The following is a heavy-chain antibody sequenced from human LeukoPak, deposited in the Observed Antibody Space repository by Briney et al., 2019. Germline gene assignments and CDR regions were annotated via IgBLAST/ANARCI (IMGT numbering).Heavy chain of an antibody. D-gene: IGHD6-6*01. CDR1: GYTFTSYD. CDR3: ARGPGTFGGQLVT. J-gene: IGHJ5*02. V-gene: IGHV1-8*03. Sequence: ASVKVSCKASGYTFTSYDINWVRQATGQGLEWMGWMSPNSGNTGYAQKFQGRVTITRNTSISTAYMELSSLRSEDTAVYYCARGPGTFGGQLVTWGQGTLVTVSS. CDR2: MSPNSGNT.